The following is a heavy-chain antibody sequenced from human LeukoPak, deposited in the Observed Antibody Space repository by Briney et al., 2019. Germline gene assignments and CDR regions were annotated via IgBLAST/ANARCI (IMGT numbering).Heavy chain of an antibody. V-gene: IGHV1-3*01. CDR3: ARDGAAGIRGYYYYGMDV. J-gene: IGHJ6*02. Sequence: GASVKVPCKASGYTFTSYAMHWVRQAPGQRLEWMGWINAGNGNTKYSQKFQGRVTITRDTSASTAYMELSSLRSEDTAVYYCARDGAAGIRGYYYYGMDVWGQGTTVTVSS. D-gene: IGHD6-13*01. CDR2: INAGNGNT. CDR1: GYTFTSYA.